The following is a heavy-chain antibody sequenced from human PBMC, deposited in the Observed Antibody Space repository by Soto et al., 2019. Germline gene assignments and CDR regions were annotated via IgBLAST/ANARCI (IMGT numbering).Heavy chain of an antibody. J-gene: IGHJ4*02. CDR2: INAGNGNT. CDR1: GYTFTSYS. Sequence: ASVKVSCKASGYTFTSYSMHWVLQAPGQRLEWMGWINAGNGNTKYSQKFQGRVTITRDTSASTAYMELSSLRSEDTAVYYCARDGILWFGEFSYFDYWGQGTLVTVSS. D-gene: IGHD3-10*01. CDR3: ARDGILWFGEFSYFDY. V-gene: IGHV1-3*01.